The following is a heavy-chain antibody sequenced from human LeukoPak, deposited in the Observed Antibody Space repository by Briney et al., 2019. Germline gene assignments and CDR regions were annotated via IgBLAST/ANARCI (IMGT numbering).Heavy chain of an antibody. V-gene: IGHV4-4*07. Sequence: SETLSLTCTVSGGSISSYYWTWIRQPAGKGPEWIERIHTSGSTNYNPSLKSRVNMSVDTSKNQFSLKLSSVTAADTAVYYCARVTDPRYNWFDPWGQGTLVTVSS. CDR1: GGSISSYY. CDR2: IHTSGST. D-gene: IGHD2-21*02. CDR3: ARVTDPRYNWFDP. J-gene: IGHJ5*02.